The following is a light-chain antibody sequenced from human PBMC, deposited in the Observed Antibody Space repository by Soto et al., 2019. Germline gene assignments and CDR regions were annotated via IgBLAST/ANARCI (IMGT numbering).Light chain of an antibody. V-gene: IGKV3-15*01. CDR1: QSVRTN. Sequence: EIVMTQSPGTLSVSPGEGATLSCRASQSVRTNLAWYQQKFGQAPRLLIYGASTRATGIPARFSGSGSGTEFTLTISSLQSEDVAVFYCQQYNNWPLTFGGGTKVEIK. CDR3: QQYNNWPLT. CDR2: GAS. J-gene: IGKJ4*01.